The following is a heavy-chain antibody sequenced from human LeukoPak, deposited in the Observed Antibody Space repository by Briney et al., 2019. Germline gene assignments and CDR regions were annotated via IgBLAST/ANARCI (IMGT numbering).Heavy chain of an antibody. V-gene: IGHV1-46*01. J-gene: IGHJ5*02. CDR2: INPSGGST. D-gene: IGHD6-13*01. CDR1: GYTFTNYY. CDR3: ARDGDENSSSWSWFDP. Sequence: ASVKVSCRASGYTFTNYYMHWVRQAPGQGLEWMGIINPSGGSTTYAQKFQGRVTMTGDTSTSTVYMELSSLRSEDTAVYFCARDGDENSSSWSWFDPWGQGTLVTVSS.